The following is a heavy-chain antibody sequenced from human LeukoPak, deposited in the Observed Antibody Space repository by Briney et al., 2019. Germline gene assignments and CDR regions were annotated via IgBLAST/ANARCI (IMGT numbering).Heavy chain of an antibody. CDR2: IDAGNSKT. D-gene: IGHD1-26*01. J-gene: IGHJ4*02. V-gene: IGHV1-3*01. CDR1: GYTFTTYA. CDR3: ARDMGSGSLHY. Sequence: GASVKVSCKASGYTFTTYAIHWVRQAPGQRLEWMGWIDAGNSKTRYSQKFQGRVTITRGTSASTAYMELSSLGSEDTAVYYCARDMGSGSLHYWGQGTLVTVSS.